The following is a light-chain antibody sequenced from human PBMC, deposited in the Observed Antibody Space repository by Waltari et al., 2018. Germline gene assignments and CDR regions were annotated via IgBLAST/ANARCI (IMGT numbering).Light chain of an antibody. J-gene: IGKJ4*01. CDR2: TAS. Sequence: DIQMTQSPSSLSASVGDTVTIPCRASQGISHYLAWYQQKPGKVPKLLIYTASALLSGVPARCSGSASGTDCTLTISSLQPEDVATYYCQSSNSAPPTFGGGTKVEI. CDR3: QSSNSAPPT. CDR1: QGISHY. V-gene: IGKV1-27*01.